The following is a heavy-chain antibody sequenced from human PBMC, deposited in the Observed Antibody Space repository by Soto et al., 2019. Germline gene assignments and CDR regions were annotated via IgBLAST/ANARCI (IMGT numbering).Heavy chain of an antibody. J-gene: IGHJ6*02. Sequence: PLQTLSLTCVLSGDSVSSNRGAWNWIRQSPSRGLEWLGRTYYRSKWYKDYAESVKSRMTINPDTSKNQFSLLLNSVTPEDTALYYCARLSIAGRLEYYYYGMDVWGQGTTVTVSS. V-gene: IGHV6-1*01. CDR3: ARLSIAGRLEYYYYGMDV. CDR2: TYYRSKWYK. CDR1: GDSVSSNRGA. D-gene: IGHD6-6*01.